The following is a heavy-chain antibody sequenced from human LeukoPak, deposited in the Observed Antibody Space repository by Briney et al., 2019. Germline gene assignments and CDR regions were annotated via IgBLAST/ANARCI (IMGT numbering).Heavy chain of an antibody. CDR1: GYTFTSYD. D-gene: IGHD3-3*01. Sequence: ASVKVSCKASGYTFTSYDINWVRQATGQGLEWMGWMNPNSGNTGYAQKFQGRVTMTRNTSISTAYMELSSLRSEDMAVYYCARVLKVRRFLEWPPRGSYYYGMDVWGQGTTVTVSS. V-gene: IGHV1-8*01. J-gene: IGHJ6*02. CDR2: MNPNSGNT. CDR3: ARVLKVRRFLEWPPRGSYYYGMDV.